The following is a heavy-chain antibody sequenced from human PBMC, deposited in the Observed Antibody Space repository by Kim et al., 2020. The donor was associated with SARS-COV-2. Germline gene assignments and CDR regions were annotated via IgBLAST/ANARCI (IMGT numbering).Heavy chain of an antibody. CDR1: GFTFSSYG. D-gene: IGHD3-3*01. CDR2: ISYDGSNK. J-gene: IGHJ5*02. V-gene: IGHV3-30*18. CDR3: AKGSITIFGVVITDNWFDP. Sequence: GGSLRLSCAASGFTFSSYGMHWVRQAPGKGLEWVAVISYDGSNKYYADSVKGRFTISRDNSKNTLYLQINSLRAEDTAVYYCAKGSITIFGVVITDNWFDPWGQGTLVTVSS.